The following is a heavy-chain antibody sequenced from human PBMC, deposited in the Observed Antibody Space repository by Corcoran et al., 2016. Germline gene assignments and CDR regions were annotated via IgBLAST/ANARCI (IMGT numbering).Heavy chain of an antibody. D-gene: IGHD3-16*01. CDR2: INAGNGNT. V-gene: IGHV1-3*01. CDR1: GYTFTSYA. Sequence: QVQLVQSGAEVKKPGASVKVSCKASGYTFTSYAMHWVRQAPGQRLEWMGWINAGNGNTKYSQKFQGRVTITRDTSASTADMELRSLRSEDTAVYYGARDQGALRNGNRGGNWFDPWGQGTLVTVSS. J-gene: IGHJ5*02. CDR3: ARDQGALRNGNRGGNWFDP.